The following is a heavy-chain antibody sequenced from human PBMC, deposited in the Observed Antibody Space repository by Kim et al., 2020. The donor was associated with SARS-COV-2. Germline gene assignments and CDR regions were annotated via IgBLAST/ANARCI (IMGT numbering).Heavy chain of an antibody. D-gene: IGHD4-17*01. CDR3: ASTTTVTTTFGY. Sequence: NYTPSRKSRVTISEDTSKNQFSLKLSSVTAADTAVYYCASTTTVTTTFGYWGQGTLVTVSS. V-gene: IGHV4-4*09. J-gene: IGHJ4*02.